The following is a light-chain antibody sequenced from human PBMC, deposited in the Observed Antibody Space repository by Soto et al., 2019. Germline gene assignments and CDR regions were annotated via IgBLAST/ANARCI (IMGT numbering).Light chain of an antibody. Sequence: EIVLTQSPGTLSLSPGERATLSCRASQSVSSSYLAWYQQKPGQPPRLLIYGASSRATGIPDRFSGSGSGTDFTLTISRLEPEDFAVYYCQQYGSRPRPTWTFGQGTKVEIK. CDR1: QSVSSSY. V-gene: IGKV3-20*01. CDR3: QQYGSRPRPTWT. CDR2: GAS. J-gene: IGKJ1*01.